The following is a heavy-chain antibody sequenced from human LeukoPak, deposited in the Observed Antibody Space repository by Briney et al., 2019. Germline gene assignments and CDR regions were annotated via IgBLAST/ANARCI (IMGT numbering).Heavy chain of an antibody. Sequence: SETLSLTCTVSAGSISSSSYYWGWIRQPPGKGLEWIGSIYYSGSTYYNSSLKSRAAISVDTSKNQFSLKLTSVTATDTAVYYCARQTDGNGYYYFFDYWGQGTLVTVSS. CDR3: ARQTDGNGYYYFFDY. J-gene: IGHJ4*02. D-gene: IGHD3-22*01. CDR2: IYYSGST. CDR1: AGSISSSSYY. V-gene: IGHV4-39*01.